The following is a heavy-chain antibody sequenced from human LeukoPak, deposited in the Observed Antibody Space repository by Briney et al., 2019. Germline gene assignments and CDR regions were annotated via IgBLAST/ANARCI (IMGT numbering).Heavy chain of an antibody. V-gene: IGHV4-4*07. D-gene: IGHD2-2*01. CDR3: ARESASGDY. CDR1: GGSINSYY. J-gene: IGHJ4*02. Sequence: SETLSLTCTVSGGSINSYYWSWIRQPAGKGLGWIGRIYTSGSTNYNPSLKSRVTMSVDTSKNQFSLKLSSVTAADTAVYYCARESASGDYWGQGTLVTVSS. CDR2: IYTSGST.